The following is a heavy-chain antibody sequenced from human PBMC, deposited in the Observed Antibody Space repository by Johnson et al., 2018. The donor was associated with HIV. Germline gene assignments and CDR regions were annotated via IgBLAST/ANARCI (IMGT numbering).Heavy chain of an antibody. CDR2: INWNGGST. J-gene: IGHJ3*02. Sequence: VQLVESGGGVVQPGGSLRLSCAASGFTFTTYGMHWVRQAPGKGLEWVSGINWNGGSTGYADSVKGRFTISRDNSKNSVYLQMNSLRAEDTALYYCAKVGLDEAFDIWGQGTMVTVSS. D-gene: IGHD6-19*01. CDR1: GFTFTTYG. CDR3: AKVGLDEAFDI. V-gene: IGHV3-20*04.